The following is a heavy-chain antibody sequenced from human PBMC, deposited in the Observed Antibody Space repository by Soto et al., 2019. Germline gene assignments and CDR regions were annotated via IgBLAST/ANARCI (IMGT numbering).Heavy chain of an antibody. Sequence: QVQLVQSGAEVKKPGASVKVSCKASGYTFTSYGISWVRQAPGQGLEWMGWISANNGNTNYAQKLQGRVTMTTDTSTSPAYMDMRSLRPDDTAVYYCAGESRSSCHDYWGKGTLVTVSS. CDR1: GYTFTSYG. V-gene: IGHV1-18*01. CDR2: ISANNGNT. D-gene: IGHD6-13*01. J-gene: IGHJ4*02. CDR3: AGESRSSCHDY.